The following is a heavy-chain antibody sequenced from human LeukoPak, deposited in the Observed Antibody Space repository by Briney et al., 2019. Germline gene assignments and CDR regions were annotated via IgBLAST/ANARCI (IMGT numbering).Heavy chain of an antibody. D-gene: IGHD3-9*01. Sequence: SETLSLTCTVSGGPVSSYYWSWIRQPPGKRLEWIGYTHYSGSTDKNPSLWSRVTMSVDTSKNQISLKLSSVTAADTAVYYCGRRTFYDTLTGYKYWYFDLWGRGTLVTVYS. CDR3: GRRTFYDTLTGYKYWYFDL. CDR1: GGPVSSYY. J-gene: IGHJ2*01. V-gene: IGHV4-59*02. CDR2: THYSGST.